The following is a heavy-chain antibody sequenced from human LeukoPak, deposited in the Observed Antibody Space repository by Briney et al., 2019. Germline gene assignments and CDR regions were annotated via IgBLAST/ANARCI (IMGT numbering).Heavy chain of an antibody. D-gene: IGHD3-10*01. Sequence: GASVRVSCKACVYTFTSYDINCVRQATGQGLEWMGWMNRNSGNTGYAQKFQGRVTMTRNTSISTAYMELSSLRSEDTAVYYCARGLGELLSWGQGTLVTVSS. CDR3: ARGLGELLS. V-gene: IGHV1-8*01. CDR1: VYTFTSYD. CDR2: MNRNSGNT. J-gene: IGHJ4*02.